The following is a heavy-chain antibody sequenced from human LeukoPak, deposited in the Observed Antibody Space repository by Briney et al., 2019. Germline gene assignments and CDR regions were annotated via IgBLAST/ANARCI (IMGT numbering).Heavy chain of an antibody. CDR3: AKGDFYGSGRDYYYYMDV. J-gene: IGHJ6*03. V-gene: IGHV3-23*01. D-gene: IGHD3-10*01. CDR1: GFTFSRYG. CDR2: ISGSGGRT. Sequence: GGSLRLSCAASGFTFSRYGMSWVRQAPGKGLEWVSAISGSGGRTYYADSVKGRFTISRDNSENTLYLQMNSLRAEDTAVYNCAKGDFYGSGRDYYYYMDVWGKGTTVTISS.